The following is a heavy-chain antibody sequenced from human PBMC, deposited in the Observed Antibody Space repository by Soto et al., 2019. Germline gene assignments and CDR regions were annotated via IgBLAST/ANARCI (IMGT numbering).Heavy chain of an antibody. J-gene: IGHJ6*03. D-gene: IGHD2-2*01. CDR3: ALRYCSRTACPPLNSYFYMDV. V-gene: IGHV3-23*01. CDR2: ISSRGTTT. CDR1: GFTFSNYA. Sequence: GGSLRLSCAASGFTFSNYAMTWVRQAPGKGLEWVSGISSRGTTTFYADSVKGRFAISRDNSKNTLYLQVNSLRAEDTAVYYCALRYCSRTACPPLNSYFYMDVWGKGTTVTVSS.